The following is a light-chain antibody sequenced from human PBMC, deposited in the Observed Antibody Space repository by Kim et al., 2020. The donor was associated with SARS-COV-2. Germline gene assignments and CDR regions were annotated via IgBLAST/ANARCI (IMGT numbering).Light chain of an antibody. V-gene: IGKV1-8*01. CDR2: AAS. CDR1: QGISSY. Sequence: ASSGDRVTITCRASQGISSYLAWYQQKPGKAPKLLIYAASTLQSGVPSRFSGSGSGTDFTLTISCLQSEDFATYYCQQYYSYPLTFGGGTKVDIK. CDR3: QQYYSYPLT. J-gene: IGKJ4*01.